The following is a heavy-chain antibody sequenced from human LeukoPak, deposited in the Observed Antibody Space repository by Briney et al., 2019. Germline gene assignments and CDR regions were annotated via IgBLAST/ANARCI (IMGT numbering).Heavy chain of an antibody. CDR3: ARGITIFGVVIRSYYYMDV. D-gene: IGHD3-3*01. CDR2: IYYSGST. J-gene: IGHJ6*03. Sequence: SETLSLTCTVSGGSISSYYWSWIRQPPGKGLEWIGYIYYSGSTNYNPSLKSRVTISVDTSKNQFSLKLSSVTAADTAVYYCARGITIFGVVIRSYYYMDVWGKGTTVTVSS. V-gene: IGHV4-59*01. CDR1: GGSISSYY.